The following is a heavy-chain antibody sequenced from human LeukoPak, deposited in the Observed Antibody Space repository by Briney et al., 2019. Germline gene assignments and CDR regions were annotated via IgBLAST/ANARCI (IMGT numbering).Heavy chain of an antibody. CDR1: GFSFSTYA. Sequence: PGGSLRLSCAASGFSFSTYAMSWVRQAPGKGLEWVSAIIGSGASTYYADSVKGRFTISRDNSKNTLYLQMNSLRAEDTAVYYCARDESPIAVAGGPGANDYWGQGTLVTVSS. CDR3: ARDESPIAVAGGPGANDY. D-gene: IGHD6-19*01. V-gene: IGHV3-23*01. J-gene: IGHJ4*02. CDR2: IIGSGAST.